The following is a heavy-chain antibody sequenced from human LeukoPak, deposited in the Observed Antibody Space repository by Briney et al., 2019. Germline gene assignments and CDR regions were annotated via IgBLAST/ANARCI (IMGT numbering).Heavy chain of an antibody. CDR1: GFTFSSYA. CDR2: ISGSGGST. CDR3: AKRRYGYCSGGSCYDSFDY. J-gene: IGHJ4*02. V-gene: IGHV3-23*01. Sequence: GGSLRLSCAASGFTFSSYAMSWVRQAPGKGLEWVSAISGSGGSTYYADSVKGRFTISRDNSKNTLYLQMNSLRAEDTAVYYCAKRRYGYCSGGSCYDSFDYWGQGTLVTVSS. D-gene: IGHD2-15*01.